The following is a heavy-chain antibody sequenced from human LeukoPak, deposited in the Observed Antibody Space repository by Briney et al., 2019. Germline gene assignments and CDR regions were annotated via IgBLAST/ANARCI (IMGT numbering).Heavy chain of an antibody. CDR2: ISGSGGST. V-gene: IGHV3-23*01. J-gene: IGHJ4*02. D-gene: IGHD3-9*01. Sequence: PGGSLRLSCAASGFTFSSYAMSWVRQAPGKGLEWVSAISGSGGSTYYADSVKGRFTISRDNSKNTLYLQMNSLKTEDTAVYYCTTNYDILTGYYKRLNYFDYWGQGTLVTVSS. CDR3: TTNYDILTGYYKRLNYFDY. CDR1: GFTFSSYA.